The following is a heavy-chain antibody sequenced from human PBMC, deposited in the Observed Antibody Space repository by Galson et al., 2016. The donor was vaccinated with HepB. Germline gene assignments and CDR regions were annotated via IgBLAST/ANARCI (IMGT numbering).Heavy chain of an antibody. V-gene: IGHV4-34*01. CDR2: IHPSGIT. CDR3: ARGQDPYKIRD. D-gene: IGHD5-24*01. CDR1: GGSFSDYY. J-gene: IGHJ4*02. Sequence: ETLSLTCAVSGGSFSDYYWGWIRQSPGKGLEWIGEIHPSGITNYNPSLGSRVTISVDTSKNQFSLKVTSVTAADTAGYYCARGQDPYKIRDWGQGTLVTGSS.